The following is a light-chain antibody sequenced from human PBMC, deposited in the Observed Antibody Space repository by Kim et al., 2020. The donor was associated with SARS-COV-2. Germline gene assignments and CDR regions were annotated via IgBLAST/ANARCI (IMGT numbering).Light chain of an antibody. V-gene: IGLV1-40*01. Sequence: TGSPAKIGAVYNVRWTQTLTRTAPSLLLFRNNNPPPRVPARFSASKSVPSASLAITGLQAEDEADYSCQSYDSSLSHVVFGGGTQLTVL. CDR1: PAKIGAVYN. J-gene: IGLJ7*01. CDR2: RNN. CDR3: QSYDSSLSHVV.